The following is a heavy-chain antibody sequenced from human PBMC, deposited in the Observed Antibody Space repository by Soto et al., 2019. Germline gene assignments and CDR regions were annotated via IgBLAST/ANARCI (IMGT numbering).Heavy chain of an antibody. D-gene: IGHD1-26*01. CDR3: AKDSGSAGSFDY. V-gene: IGHV3-23*01. Sequence: EVQLLESGGGLVQPGGSLRLSCAVSGFTFSNYAMSWVRQAPGQGLEWVSVISGSGVSTFYADSVKVRFTISRDNSKKTLHLQMNSLRAEDTAVYYGAKDSGSAGSFDYWGHGTLVAVTS. CDR2: ISGSGVST. CDR1: GFTFSNYA. J-gene: IGHJ4*01.